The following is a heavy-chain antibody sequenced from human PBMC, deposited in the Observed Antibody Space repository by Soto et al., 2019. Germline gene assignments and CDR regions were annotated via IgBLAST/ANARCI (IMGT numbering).Heavy chain of an antibody. CDR1: GFTPSRLS. CDR2: INSAGSII. D-gene: IGHD5-12*01. Sequence: GGSLRLSCAASGFTPSRLSMNWVRQAPGKGLEWISYINSAGSIIYYADSVKGRFTISRDNAKNSLYLQMNSLRVEDTAVYYCAKDARPDGYWDFDYWGQGTLVTVSS. CDR3: AKDARPDGYWDFDY. V-gene: IGHV3-48*01. J-gene: IGHJ4*02.